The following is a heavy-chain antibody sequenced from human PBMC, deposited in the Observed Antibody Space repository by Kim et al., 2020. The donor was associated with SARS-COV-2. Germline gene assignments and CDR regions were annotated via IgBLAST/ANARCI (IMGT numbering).Heavy chain of an antibody. CDR3: TSLANVDAFDI. V-gene: IGHV3-49*04. CDR2: IRSKAYGGTT. Sequence: GGSLRLSCTASGFTFGDYAMSWVRQAPGKGLEWVGFIRSKAYGGTTEYAASVKGRFTISRDDSKSIAYLQMNSLKTEDTAVYYCTSLANVDAFDIWGQGTMVTVSS. CDR1: GFTFGDYA. J-gene: IGHJ3*02. D-gene: IGHD5-12*01.